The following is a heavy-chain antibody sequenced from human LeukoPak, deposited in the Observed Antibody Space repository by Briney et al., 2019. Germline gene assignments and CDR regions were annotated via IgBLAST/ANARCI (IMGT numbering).Heavy chain of an antibody. Sequence: GASVKVSCKASGYTFTSYDINWVRQAPGQGLEWMGWMNPNSGNTGYAQKFQGRVTITRNTSISTAYTELSSLRSEDTAVYYCARGYGDYIGYYYYYDYMEIWGEGATVTVSS. CDR1: GYTFTSYD. J-gene: IGHJ6*03. CDR2: MNPNSGNT. V-gene: IGHV1-8*03. D-gene: IGHD4-17*01. CDR3: ARGYGDYIGYYYYYDYMEI.